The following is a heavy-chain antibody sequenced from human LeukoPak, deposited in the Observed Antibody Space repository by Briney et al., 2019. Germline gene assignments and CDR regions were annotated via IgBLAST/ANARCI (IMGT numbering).Heavy chain of an antibody. CDR1: RFTFSSYA. Sequence: GGSLRLSCAASRFTFSSYAMHWVRQAPGKGLEWVTVISYDGSDKYYVDSVKGRFTISRDNSKNTLYLQMNSLRVEDTAVYYCASLRSGPRYGMDVWGQGTTVTVSS. CDR2: ISYDGSDK. CDR3: ASLRSGPRYGMDV. J-gene: IGHJ6*02. V-gene: IGHV3-30*04. D-gene: IGHD3-3*01.